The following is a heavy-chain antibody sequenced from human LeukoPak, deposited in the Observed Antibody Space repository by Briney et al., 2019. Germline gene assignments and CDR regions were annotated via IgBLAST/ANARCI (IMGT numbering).Heavy chain of an antibody. Sequence: SQTLSLTCAVSGYSISSVYYWGWTRQPPGKGLEWIGSIYHSGSTYYNPSLKSRVTISVDTSKNQFSLKLSSVTAADTAVYYCARGSGSYYFDYWGQGTLVTVSS. D-gene: IGHD1-26*01. J-gene: IGHJ4*02. CDR1: GYSISSVYY. CDR2: IYHSGST. V-gene: IGHV4-38-2*01. CDR3: ARGSGSYYFDY.